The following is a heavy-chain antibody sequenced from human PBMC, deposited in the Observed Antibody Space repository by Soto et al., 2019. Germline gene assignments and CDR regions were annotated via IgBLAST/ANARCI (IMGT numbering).Heavy chain of an antibody. Sequence: QGQLVQSGAEVKKPGASVKVSCKASGYTSTRYGISWVRQAPGQGLEWMGWISGYNGDTNYAQKFQGRVTMTVDTSTTTAFMELRSLTSDDRAVYYCAKNGQPPYYYYGMDVWGQGTTVTVSS. CDR1: GYTSTRYG. CDR2: ISGYNGDT. D-gene: IGHD2-8*01. V-gene: IGHV1-18*01. J-gene: IGHJ6*02. CDR3: AKNGQPPYYYYGMDV.